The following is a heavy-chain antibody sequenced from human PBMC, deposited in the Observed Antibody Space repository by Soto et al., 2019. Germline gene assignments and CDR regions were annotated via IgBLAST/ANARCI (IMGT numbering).Heavy chain of an antibody. V-gene: IGHV3-30*03. CDR2: ISYDGSNK. D-gene: IGHD3-22*01. CDR3: ARDPPSSNYDSSGYYPEYFQH. CDR1: GFTFSSYG. J-gene: IGHJ1*01. Sequence: GRSLRLSCAASGFTFSSYGMHWVRQAPGKGLEWVAVISYDGSNKYYADSVKGRFTISRDNAKNSLYLQMNSLRDEDTAVYYCARDPPSSNYDSSGYYPEYFQHWGQGTLVTVSS.